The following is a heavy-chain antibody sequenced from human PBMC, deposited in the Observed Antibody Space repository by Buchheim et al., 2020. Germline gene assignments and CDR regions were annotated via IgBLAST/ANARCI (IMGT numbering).Heavy chain of an antibody. Sequence: QVQLVESGGGVVQPGRSLRLSCAASGFTFSSYGMHWVRQAPGKGLEWVAVISYDGSNKYYADSVKGRFTISRDNSKNTLYLQMNSLRAEDTAVYYCAKDLLYSSSWYPYYYYYYGMDVWGQGTT. J-gene: IGHJ6*02. D-gene: IGHD6-13*01. CDR3: AKDLLYSSSWYPYYYYYYGMDV. CDR2: ISYDGSNK. CDR1: GFTFSSYG. V-gene: IGHV3-30*18.